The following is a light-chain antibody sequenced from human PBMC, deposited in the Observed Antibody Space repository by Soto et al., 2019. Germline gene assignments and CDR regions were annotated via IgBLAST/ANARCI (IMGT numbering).Light chain of an antibody. CDR3: SSYAGSYTWV. CDR1: SSDVGSYNL. J-gene: IGLJ3*02. V-gene: IGLV2-23*01. CDR2: EGT. Sequence: QSALTQPASVSGSPGQSVTISCTGTSSDVGSYNLVSWYQQHPGKAPKLMIYEGTVRPSGLSNRFSGSTSGITASLTISGLQAEDEADYYCSSYAGSYTWVFGGGTKVTVL.